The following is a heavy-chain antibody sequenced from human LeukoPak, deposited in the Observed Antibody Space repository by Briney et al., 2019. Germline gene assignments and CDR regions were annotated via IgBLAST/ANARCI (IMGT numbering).Heavy chain of an antibody. D-gene: IGHD3-10*01. Sequence: GGSLRLSCAASGFTFRNYGMSWVRQVPGKGLEWLANIKLDGSDRHYADSVKDRFTISRDNAKNSLFLQMDSLTAADTAVYYCARDDSGPRNKYYYQTTGFFSRPYYLDYWGQGALVTVSS. V-gene: IGHV3-7*01. CDR3: ARDDSGPRNKYYYQTTGFFSRPYYLDY. J-gene: IGHJ4*02. CDR2: IKLDGSDR. CDR1: GFTFRNYG.